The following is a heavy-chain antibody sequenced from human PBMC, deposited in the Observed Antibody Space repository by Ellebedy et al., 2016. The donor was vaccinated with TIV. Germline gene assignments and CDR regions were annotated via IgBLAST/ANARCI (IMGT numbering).Heavy chain of an antibody. D-gene: IGHD4-17*01. J-gene: IGHJ4*02. CDR3: ARPSIDYGDYAYEF. Sequence: SVKVSCXSSGYTHTGHYLHWVRQAPGQGLEWIGGIIPTFRTANYAQKFQGRVTINADESTSTAYMEVASLRFEDTAVYYRARPSIDYGDYAYEFWGQGTLVTVSS. V-gene: IGHV1-69*13. CDR2: IIPTFRTA. CDR1: GYTHTGHY.